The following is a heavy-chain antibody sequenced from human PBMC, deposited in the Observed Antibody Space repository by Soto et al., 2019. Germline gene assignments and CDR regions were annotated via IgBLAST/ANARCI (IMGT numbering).Heavy chain of an antibody. CDR3: ARSLPGTYGAFDL. Sequence: HPGGSLRLSCAASEFTFGSYWMHWVRQSPGKGLVWVSRISGDGSSTTYADSVRGRFTISRDNAKNTVYLQMDSLRAEDTAVYYCARSLPGTYGAFDLWGQGTMVTVSS. J-gene: IGHJ3*01. CDR1: EFTFGSYW. V-gene: IGHV3-74*01. D-gene: IGHD1-7*01. CDR2: ISGDGSST.